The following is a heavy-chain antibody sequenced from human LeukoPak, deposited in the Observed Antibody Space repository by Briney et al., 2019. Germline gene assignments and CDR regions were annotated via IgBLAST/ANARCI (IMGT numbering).Heavy chain of an antibody. V-gene: IGHV3-48*02. CDR3: ARDGARLTTFDY. CDR2: ISSSSTI. CDR1: GFTFSSYS. Sequence: GGSLRLSCAASGFTFSSYSMNWVRQAPGKGLEWVSYISSSSTIYYADSVKGRFTISRDNAKNSLYLQMNSLRDEDTAVYYCARDGARLTTFDYWGQGTLVTVSS. J-gene: IGHJ4*02. D-gene: IGHD4/OR15-4a*01.